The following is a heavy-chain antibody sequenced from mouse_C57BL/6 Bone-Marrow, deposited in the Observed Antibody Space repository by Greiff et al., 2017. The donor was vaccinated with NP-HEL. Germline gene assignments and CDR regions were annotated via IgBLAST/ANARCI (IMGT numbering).Heavy chain of an antibody. CDR3: ACYDYDRAWFAY. CDR1: GYTFTSYW. V-gene: IGHV1-69*01. Sequence: QVQLQQPGAELVMPGASVKLSCKASGYTFTSYWMHWVKQRPGQGLEWIGEIDPSDSYTNYNQKFKGKSTLTVDKSSSTAYMQLSSLTSEDSAVYYCACYDYDRAWFAYWGQGTLVTVSA. J-gene: IGHJ3*01. CDR2: IDPSDSYT. D-gene: IGHD2-4*01.